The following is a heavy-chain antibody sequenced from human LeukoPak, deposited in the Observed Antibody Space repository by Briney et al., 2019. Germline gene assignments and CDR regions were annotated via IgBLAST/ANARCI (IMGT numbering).Heavy chain of an antibody. D-gene: IGHD3-3*01. CDR3: AREGLLGDSTIFGVVILGN. Sequence: ASVKVSCKASGYTFTGYYMHWVRQAPGQGLEWMGWINPNSGGTNYAQKFQGRVTMTRDTSISTAYMELSRLRSVDTAVYYCAREGLLGDSTIFGVVILGNWGQGTLVTVSS. CDR2: INPNSGGT. V-gene: IGHV1-2*02. J-gene: IGHJ4*02. CDR1: GYTFTGYY.